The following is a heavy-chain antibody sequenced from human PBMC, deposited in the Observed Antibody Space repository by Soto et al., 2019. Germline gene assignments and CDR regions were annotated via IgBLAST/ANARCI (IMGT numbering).Heavy chain of an antibody. D-gene: IGHD2-15*01. CDR3: ATMGTPATGLYFFDY. J-gene: IGHJ4*02. CDR2: TYDSGST. CDR1: GGSISNYY. V-gene: IGHV4-59*08. Sequence: TSETLSLTCTVSGGSISNYYWSWLRQPPGRGLEWIGYTYDSGSTNYNPSLKSRVTISVDTSKNQFSLNLSFVTAADTAVYYCATMGTPATGLYFFDYWGQGSLVTVS.